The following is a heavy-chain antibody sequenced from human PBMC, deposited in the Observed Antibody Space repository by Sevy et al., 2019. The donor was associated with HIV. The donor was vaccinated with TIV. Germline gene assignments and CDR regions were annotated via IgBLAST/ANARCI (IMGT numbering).Heavy chain of an antibody. CDR2: IKADGSDK. Sequence: EGSLRLSCAASGFTFSANWMNRVRQAPGKGLEWVANIKADGSDKHYVDSVEGRFTISRDNAKNLLFLQMNSLRVEDTAVYYCAHETFGRFESWGQGTLVTVSS. V-gene: IGHV3-7*01. D-gene: IGHD3-16*01. CDR3: AHETFGRFES. CDR1: GFTFSANW. J-gene: IGHJ4*02.